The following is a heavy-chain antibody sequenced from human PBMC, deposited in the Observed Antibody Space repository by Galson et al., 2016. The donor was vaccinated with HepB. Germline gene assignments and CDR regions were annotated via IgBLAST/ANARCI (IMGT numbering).Heavy chain of an antibody. V-gene: IGHV3-48*04. D-gene: IGHD5-12*01. J-gene: IGHJ6*02. CDR3: ARGGYDACSGQDEYGMDV. CDR1: GFTFSGYS. Sequence: SLRLSCAASGFTFSGYSMNWVRQAPGKRLEWVSYISSSSSTIYYADSVKGRFTISRDNAKNSLYLQMNSLRAEDTAVYYCARGGYDACSGQDEYGMDVWGQGTTVTVSS. CDR2: ISSSSSTI.